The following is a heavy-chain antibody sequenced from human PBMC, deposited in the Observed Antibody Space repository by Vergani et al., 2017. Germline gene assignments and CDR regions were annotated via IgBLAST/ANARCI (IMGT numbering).Heavy chain of an antibody. J-gene: IGHJ6*03. Sequence: QVQLVESGGGVVQPGRSLRLSCAASGFTFSSYGMHWVRQAPGKGLEWVAVISYDGSNKYYADSVKGRFTISRDNSKNTLYLQMNSLRAEDTAVYYCAKEDSSDYDFWRNYYMDVWGKGP. CDR1: GFTFSSYG. CDR3: AKEDSSDYDFWRNYYMDV. CDR2: ISYDGSNK. D-gene: IGHD3-3*01. V-gene: IGHV3-30*18.